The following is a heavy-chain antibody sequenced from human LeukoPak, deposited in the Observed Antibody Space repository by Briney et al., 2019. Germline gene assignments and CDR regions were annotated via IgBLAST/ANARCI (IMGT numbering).Heavy chain of an antibody. V-gene: IGHV3-9*01. D-gene: IGHD6-13*01. Sequence: GGSLRLSCAASGFTFDDYAMNWVRQAPGKGLEWVSGISWTSGSMGYADSVKGRFTISRDNAKNSLYLQMNSLRAEDTAVYYCARLESRIAAAVDYRGQGTLVTVSS. CDR3: ARLESRIAAAVDY. CDR2: ISWTSGSM. J-gene: IGHJ4*02. CDR1: GFTFDDYA.